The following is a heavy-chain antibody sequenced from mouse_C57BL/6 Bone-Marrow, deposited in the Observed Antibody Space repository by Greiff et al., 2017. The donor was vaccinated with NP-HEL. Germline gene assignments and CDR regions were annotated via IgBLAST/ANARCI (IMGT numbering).Heavy chain of an antibody. Sequence: EVQLVESGGGLVQPGGSLSLSCAASGFTFTDYYMSWVRQPPGKALEWLGFIRNKANGYTTEYSASVKGRFTISRDNSQSILYLQMNYLRAEDSATYYCARFSYYYGSSLDDWGQGTTLTGSS. CDR1: GFTFTDYY. V-gene: IGHV7-3*01. CDR3: ARFSYYYGSSLDD. CDR2: IRNKANGYTT. D-gene: IGHD1-1*01. J-gene: IGHJ2*01.